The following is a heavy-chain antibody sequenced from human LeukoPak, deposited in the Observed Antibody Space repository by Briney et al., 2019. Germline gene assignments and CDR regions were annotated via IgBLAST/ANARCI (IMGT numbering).Heavy chain of an antibody. CDR3: ARGSYSNYAFDY. CDR1: GYTFTSYY. Sequence: ASVKVSCKASGYTFTSYYMHWVRQAPGQGLEWMGIINPCGGSTSYAQKFQGRVTMTRDTSTSTVYVELSSLRSEDTAVYYCARGSYSNYAFDYWGQGTLVTVSS. CDR2: INPCGGST. D-gene: IGHD4-11*01. J-gene: IGHJ4*02. V-gene: IGHV1-46*01.